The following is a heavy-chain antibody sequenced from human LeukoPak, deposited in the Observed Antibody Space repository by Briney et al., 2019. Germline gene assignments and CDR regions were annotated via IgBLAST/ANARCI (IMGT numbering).Heavy chain of an antibody. V-gene: IGHV4-61*01. D-gene: IGHD2-2*02. CDR1: GDSFSSENYH. CDR3: ARTMSSSHTVYGMDV. Sequence: PSETLSLTCTVSGDSFSSENYHWTWIRQPPGKGLECIGYIYYSGSANYNPSLKSRVTMSVDTSKNQFSLRLNSVTAADTAVYYCARTMSSSHTVYGMDVWGQGTTVTVSS. CDR2: IYYSGSA. J-gene: IGHJ6*02.